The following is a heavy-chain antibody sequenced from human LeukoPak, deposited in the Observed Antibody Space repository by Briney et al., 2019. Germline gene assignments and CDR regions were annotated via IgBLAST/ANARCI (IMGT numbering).Heavy chain of an antibody. CDR3: ARDPSKRGIAVAGTDFDY. V-gene: IGHV1-69*04. CDR2: IIPILGIA. Sequence: ASVKVSCKASGGTFSSYAISWVRQAPGQGLEWMGRIIPILGIANYAQKFQGRVTITADKSTSTAYMELSSLRSEDTAVYYCARDPSKRGIAVAGTDFDYWGQGTLVTVSS. D-gene: IGHD6-19*01. CDR1: GGTFSSYA. J-gene: IGHJ4*02.